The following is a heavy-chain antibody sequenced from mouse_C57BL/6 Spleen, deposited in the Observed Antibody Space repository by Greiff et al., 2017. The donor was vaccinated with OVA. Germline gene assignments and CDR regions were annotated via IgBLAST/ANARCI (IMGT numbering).Heavy chain of an antibody. J-gene: IGHJ1*03. CDR1: GYAFSSSW. D-gene: IGHD2-4*01. CDR3: ARWNDYYWYFDV. CDR2: IYPGDGDT. Sequence: VQLQQSGPELVKPGASVKISCKASGYAFSSSWMNWVKQRPGKGLEWIGRIYPGDGDTNYNGKFKGKATLTADKSSSTAYMQLSSLTSEDSAVYFCARWNDYYWYFDVWGTGTTVTVSS. V-gene: IGHV1-82*01.